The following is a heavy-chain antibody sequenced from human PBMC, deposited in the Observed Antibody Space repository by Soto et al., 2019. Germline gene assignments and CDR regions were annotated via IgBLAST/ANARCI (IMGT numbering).Heavy chain of an antibody. CDR3: ARSSGGSSYYPAEY. CDR2: LAHDGSDQ. Sequence: QVQLVESGGGVVQPGGSLRLSCAASGFTFSSYGMQWVRQSPGEGLEWVAILAHDGSDQYYGDSVKGRFTISIPNSKHTLSLQMESLRPEDTAVYYCARSSGGSSYYPAEYWDQGNLVTVSS. D-gene: IGHD2-15*01. J-gene: IGHJ4*02. V-gene: IGHV3-30*03. CDR1: GFTFSSYG.